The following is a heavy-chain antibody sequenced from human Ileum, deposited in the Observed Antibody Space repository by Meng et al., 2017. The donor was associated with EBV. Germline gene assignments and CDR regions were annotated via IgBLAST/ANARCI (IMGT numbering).Heavy chain of an antibody. CDR2: IYYSGTT. CDR3: ARNSESGSYIDY. D-gene: IGHD1-26*01. V-gene: IGHV4-28*01. Sequence: VPLQESGPVLANASAAPPLPPCVPCYSFSTTNWWGWIRQPPGKGLEWIGHIYYSGTTYNNPSLKSRVTMSIDPSKNQFSLKLSSVTAVDTAVYYCARNSESGSYIDYWGLGTLVTVSS. CDR1: CYSFSTTNW. J-gene: IGHJ4*02.